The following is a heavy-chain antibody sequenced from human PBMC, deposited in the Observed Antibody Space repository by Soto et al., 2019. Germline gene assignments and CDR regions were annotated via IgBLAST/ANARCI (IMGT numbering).Heavy chain of an antibody. CDR2: IIPMNGIA. V-gene: IGHV1-69*12. J-gene: IGHJ5*02. CDR1: GGTFKNYG. CDR3: AGEVGGTGFHL. Sequence: QVQLVQSGGEVKKPGSAVRVSCRTSGGTFKNYGFSWVRQAPGQGLEWMGGIIPMNGIANYGQFFQGRLTITADESTTTAYMDLSTLKSEDTAVYYCAGEVGGTGFHLWGEGTQVTVSS. D-gene: IGHD1-26*01.